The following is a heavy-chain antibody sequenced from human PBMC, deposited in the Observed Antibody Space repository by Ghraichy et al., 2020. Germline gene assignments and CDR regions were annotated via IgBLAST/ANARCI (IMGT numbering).Heavy chain of an antibody. J-gene: IGHJ4*02. CDR1: GDSISSATNS. D-gene: IGHD3-10*01. Sequence: SETLSLTCVISGDSISSATNSWTWIRQPPGKGLEWIGNIYHNGGTHYNPSLKSRITISVDGSKRQFSLKLTSVTAADTAVYFCARVSPGVALDYWGQGALVTVSS. CDR3: ARVSPGVALDY. CDR2: IYHNGGT. V-gene: IGHV4-30-2*01.